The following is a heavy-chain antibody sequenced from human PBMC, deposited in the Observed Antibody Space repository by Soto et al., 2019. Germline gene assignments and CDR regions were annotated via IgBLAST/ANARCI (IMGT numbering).Heavy chain of an antibody. CDR1: GASITTGGLS. V-gene: IGHV4-30-2*01. Sequence: PSETLSLTCAVSGASITTGGLSWSWIRQPPGKGLEWIGYIYHSGRSFYRPSLRGRISISLDTSKNQFSLSLTSVTAADTAVYYCARVYGDHTGAFDYWGQGNLVTVSS. D-gene: IGHD7-27*01. CDR2: IYHSGRS. CDR3: ARVYGDHTGAFDY. J-gene: IGHJ4*02.